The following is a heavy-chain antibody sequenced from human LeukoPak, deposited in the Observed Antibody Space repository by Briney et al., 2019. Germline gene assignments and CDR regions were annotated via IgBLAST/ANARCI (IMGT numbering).Heavy chain of an antibody. CDR2: ISDSGGST. D-gene: IGHD2-21*02. J-gene: IGHJ4*02. V-gene: IGHV3-23*01. CDR3: ANMIVVMTAPLDY. Sequence: GGSLRLSCAASGFTFSGYAMNWVRQAPGKGLEWVSTISDSGGSTYYADSVKGRFTISRDNSKNTLFLQMNNMRAEDTAVYYCANMIVVMTAPLDYWGQGTLVTVSS. CDR1: GFTFSGYA.